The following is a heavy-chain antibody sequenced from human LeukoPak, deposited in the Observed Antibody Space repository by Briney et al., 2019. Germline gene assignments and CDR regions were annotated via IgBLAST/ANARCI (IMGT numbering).Heavy chain of an antibody. V-gene: IGHV3-53*01. CDR3: ARGATYYYGSGSYYRPYYFDY. D-gene: IGHD3-10*01. J-gene: IGHJ4*02. Sequence: GGSLRLSCAASGLTVGSNYMSWVRQTPGKGLEWVSVIYSGGSTYYADSVKGRFTISRDNSKNTLYLQMNSLRAEDTAVYYCARGATYYYGSGSYYRPYYFDYWGQGTLVTVSS. CDR1: GLTVGSNY. CDR2: IYSGGST.